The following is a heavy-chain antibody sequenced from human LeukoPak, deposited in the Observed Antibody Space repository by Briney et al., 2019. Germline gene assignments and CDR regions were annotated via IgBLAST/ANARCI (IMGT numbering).Heavy chain of an antibody. V-gene: IGHV4-59*01. J-gene: IGHJ4*02. CDR1: GDSISSYY. CDR3: ARCRYSSSPDFEY. CDR2: IYYSGNT. D-gene: IGHD6-13*01. Sequence: PSETLSLTCTVSGDSISSYYWSWIRQPPGKGLEWIGYIYYSGNTNYNPSLKSRVTISKDTSKNQFSLKLSSVTAADTAVYYCARCRYSSSPDFEYWGQGTLVTVSS.